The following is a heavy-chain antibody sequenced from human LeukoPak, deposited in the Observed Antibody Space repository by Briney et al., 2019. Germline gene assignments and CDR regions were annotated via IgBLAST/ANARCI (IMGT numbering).Heavy chain of an antibody. D-gene: IGHD2-2*02. V-gene: IGHV4-31*03. Sequence: SQTLSLTCTVSGGSISSGGYYWSWIRQHPGKGLEWIGYIYYSGSTYYNPSLKSRVIISVDTSKNQFSLKLSSVTAADTAVYYCARSDKYCSSTSCYTAAFDYWGQGTLVTVSS. CDR2: IYYSGST. CDR3: ARSDKYCSSTSCYTAAFDY. J-gene: IGHJ4*02. CDR1: GGSISSGGYY.